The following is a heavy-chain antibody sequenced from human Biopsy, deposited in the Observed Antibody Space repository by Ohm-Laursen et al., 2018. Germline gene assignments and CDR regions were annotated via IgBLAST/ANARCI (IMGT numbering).Heavy chain of an antibody. CDR2: INAKTGDT. J-gene: IGHJ5*02. Sequence: ASVKASCNASGYTFTGYHVHWVRQAPGQGLEWMGWINAKTGDTNYAQKFQGRVTMTRDTSISTAYVDLSSLRSDDTAVYYCTRGGYYYDSLAYYYWFDPWGQGTLVTVSS. CDR3: TRGGYYYDSLAYYYWFDP. V-gene: IGHV1-2*02. CDR1: GYTFTGYH. D-gene: IGHD3-22*01.